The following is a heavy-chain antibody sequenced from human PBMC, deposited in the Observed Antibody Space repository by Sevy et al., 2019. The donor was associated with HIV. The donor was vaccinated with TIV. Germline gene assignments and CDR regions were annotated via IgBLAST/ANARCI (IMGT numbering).Heavy chain of an antibody. D-gene: IGHD3-22*01. CDR2: IYGRGGAT. CDR1: GFTFTSYA. J-gene: IGHJ3*02. V-gene: IGHV3-23*01. Sequence: GGCLRLSCKPSGFTFTSYAMSWVRQAPGKGLEWVSTIYGRGGATYYADSVKGRFTISRDNSKNTLYLQMNSLRIEDTTVYYCAGGRYDSSGSFDAFDIWGQGTMVTVSS. CDR3: AGGRYDSSGSFDAFDI.